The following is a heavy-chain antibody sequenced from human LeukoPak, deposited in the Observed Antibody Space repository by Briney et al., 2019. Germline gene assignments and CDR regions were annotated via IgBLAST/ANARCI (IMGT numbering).Heavy chain of an antibody. V-gene: IGHV3-33*06. D-gene: IGHD2-2*02. CDR2: IWYDGSNK. J-gene: IGHJ4*02. CDR1: GFTFSSYG. Sequence: PGGSLRLSCAASGFTFSSYGMHWVRQAPGKGLEWVAVIWYDGSNKYYADSVKGRFTISRDNSKNTLYLQMNSLRAEDTAVYYCAKPAVPAAIGPLNYWGQGTLVTVSS. CDR3: AKPAVPAAIGPLNY.